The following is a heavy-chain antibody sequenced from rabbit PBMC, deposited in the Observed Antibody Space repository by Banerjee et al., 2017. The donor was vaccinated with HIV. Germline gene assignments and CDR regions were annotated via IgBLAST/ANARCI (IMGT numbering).Heavy chain of an antibody. Sequence: LEESGGDLVKPEGSLTLACTPSGFPLSSNYWICWVRQAPGKGLEWIGCISAGSSGSTYYASWAKGRFTISKTSSTTVTLQMTSLTAADTATYCCAGATSIYTFNFWGPGTLVTVS. CDR3: AGATSIYTFNF. D-gene: IGHD2-1*01. V-gene: IGHV1S45*01. CDR2: ISAGSSGST. J-gene: IGHJ6*01. CDR1: GFPLSSNYW.